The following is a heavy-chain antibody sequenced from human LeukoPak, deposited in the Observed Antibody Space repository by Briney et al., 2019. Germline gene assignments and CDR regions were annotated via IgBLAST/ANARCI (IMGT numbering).Heavy chain of an antibody. CDR3: ARAFQWTGANYMDV. CDR1: GYTFTTYG. Sequence: ASVKVSCKASGYTFTTYGISWVRQAPGQGLEWMGIINPSGGSTSYAQKFQGRVTMTRDMSTSTVYMELSSLRSEDTAVYYCARAFQWTGANYMDVWGKGTTVTVSS. CDR2: INPSGGST. V-gene: IGHV1-46*01. D-gene: IGHD3/OR15-3a*01. J-gene: IGHJ6*03.